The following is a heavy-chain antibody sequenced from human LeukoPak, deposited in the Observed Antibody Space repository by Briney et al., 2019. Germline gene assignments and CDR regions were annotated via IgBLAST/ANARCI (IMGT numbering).Heavy chain of an antibody. V-gene: IGHV4-59*08. D-gene: IGHD3-3*01. J-gene: IGHJ4*02. Sequence: PSETLSLTCTVSGGSISSYYWSWIRQPPGKELEWIGYIYYSGSTNYNPSLESRVTISVDTSKNQFFLILSSVTAADTAVYYCARHSGYYIDYWGQGTLATVSS. CDR3: ARHSGYYIDY. CDR1: GGSISSYY. CDR2: IYYSGST.